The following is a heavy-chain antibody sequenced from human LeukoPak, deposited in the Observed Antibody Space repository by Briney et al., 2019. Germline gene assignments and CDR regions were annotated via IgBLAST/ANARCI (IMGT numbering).Heavy chain of an antibody. Sequence: PGGSLRLSCEASGFTFSSYGMHWVRQAPGKGLEWVAFIRLDGSNKYYADSVKGRFTISRDNSKNTLYLQMNSLRGDDTAVYYCAKPHFDYWGQGTLVTVSS. CDR1: GFTFSSYG. V-gene: IGHV3-30*02. J-gene: IGHJ4*02. CDR3: AKPHFDY. CDR2: IRLDGSNK.